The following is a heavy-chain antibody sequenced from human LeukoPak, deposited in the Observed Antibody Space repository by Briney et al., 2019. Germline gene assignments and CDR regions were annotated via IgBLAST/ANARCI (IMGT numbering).Heavy chain of an antibody. CDR2: ISHSGST. J-gene: IGHJ4*02. V-gene: IGHV4-30-4*01. CDR3: ARAPNSGYYTGLFDY. D-gene: IGHD3-22*01. Sequence: SETLSLTCTVSGGSISSGDYYWSWIRQPPGKGLEWIGYISHSGSTYYNPSLKSRVTISVDTSKKQLSLKVNSVTAADTAVYYCARAPNSGYYTGLFDYWGQGTLVTVSS. CDR1: GGSISSGDYY.